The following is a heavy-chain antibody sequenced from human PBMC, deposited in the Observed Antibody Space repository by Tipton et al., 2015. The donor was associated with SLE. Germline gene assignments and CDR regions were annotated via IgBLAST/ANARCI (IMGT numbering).Heavy chain of an antibody. CDR2: INHSGST. Sequence: TLSLTCAVYGGSFSGYYWSWIRQPPGKGLEWIGEINHSGSTNYNPSLKSRVTISVDTAKNQFSLKLSSVTAADTAVYYCARLEYWGQGTLVTVSS. CDR1: GGSFSGYY. CDR3: ARLEY. D-gene: IGHD1-1*01. V-gene: IGHV4-34*01. J-gene: IGHJ4*02.